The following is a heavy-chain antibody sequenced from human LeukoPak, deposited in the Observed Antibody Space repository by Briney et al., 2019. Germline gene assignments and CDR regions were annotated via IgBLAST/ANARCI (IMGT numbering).Heavy chain of an antibody. V-gene: IGHV3-30*03. CDR3: ARRGSGYYIDY. CDR2: ISYDGSNK. D-gene: IGHD3-22*01. J-gene: IGHJ4*02. CDR1: GFTFSSYG. Sequence: GGSLRLSCAASGFTFSSYGMHWVRQAPGKGLEWVAIISYDGSNKYYTDSVRGRFTISRDNSKNTLHLQMNSLRAEDTAVYYCARRGSGYYIDYWGQGTLVTVSS.